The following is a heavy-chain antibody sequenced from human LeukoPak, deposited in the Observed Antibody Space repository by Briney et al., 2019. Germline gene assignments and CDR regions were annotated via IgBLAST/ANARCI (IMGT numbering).Heavy chain of an antibody. J-gene: IGHJ4*02. CDR2: ISPNSGAT. CDR1: GYTFTGYY. Sequence: ASVKVSCKASGYTFTGYYIHWVRQAPGQGLEWMGWISPNSGATNYAQKFQGRVAMTRDTSISTAYMEVSRLRSDDTALYYCARVQQQMYGTFDYWGQGTLVTVSS. D-gene: IGHD6-13*01. CDR3: ARVQQQMYGTFDY. V-gene: IGHV1-2*02.